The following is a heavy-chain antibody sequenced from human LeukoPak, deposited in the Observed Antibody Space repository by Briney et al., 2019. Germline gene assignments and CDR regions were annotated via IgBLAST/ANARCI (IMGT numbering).Heavy chain of an antibody. CDR2: ISAYNGNT. V-gene: IGHV1-18*04. CDR1: GYTFTGYY. Sequence: ASVKVSCKASGYTFTGYYMHWVRQAPGQGLEWLGWISAYNGNTNYAQKLQGRVTMTTDTSTSTAYMELRSLRSDDTAVYYCARVGAGNVEDYWSQGTLVTVSS. CDR3: ARVGAGNVEDY. D-gene: IGHD3-16*01. J-gene: IGHJ4*02.